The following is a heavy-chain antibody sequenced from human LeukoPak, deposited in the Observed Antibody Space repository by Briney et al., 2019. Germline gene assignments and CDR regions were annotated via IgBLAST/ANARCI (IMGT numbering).Heavy chain of an antibody. CDR3: ARVPLRVGAFDI. V-gene: IGHV4-39*07. J-gene: IGHJ3*02. Sequence: SETLSLTCTVSGGSISSSSYYWGWIRQPPGKGLEWIGSIYYSGSTYYNPSLKSRVTISVDKSKNQFSLKLSSVTAADTAVYYCARVPLRVGAFDIWGQGTMVTVSS. CDR1: GGSISSSSYY. CDR2: IYYSGST.